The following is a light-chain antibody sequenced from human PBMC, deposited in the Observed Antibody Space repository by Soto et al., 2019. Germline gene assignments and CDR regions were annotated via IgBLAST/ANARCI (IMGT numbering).Light chain of an antibody. J-gene: IGLJ1*01. Sequence: QSVLTQPASVSGSPGQSITISCTGTSSDVGAYNYVSWYQQHPGKAPKLVIYDVSHRPSGVSHRFSGSKSGNTASLTISGLQAEDEADYYCGSYTTSSNYVFGTGTKVTVL. CDR2: DVS. V-gene: IGLV2-14*01. CDR1: SSDVGAYNY. CDR3: GSYTTSSNYV.